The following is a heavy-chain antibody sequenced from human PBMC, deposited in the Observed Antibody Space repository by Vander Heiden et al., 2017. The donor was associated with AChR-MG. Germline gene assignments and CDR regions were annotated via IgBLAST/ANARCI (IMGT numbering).Heavy chain of an antibody. CDR1: GFTFSSYG. Sequence: QVQLVESGGGVVQPGRCLRLPCAASGFTFSSYGMHWVRQAPGKGLEWVAVISYDGSNKYYADSVKGRFTISRDNSKNTLYLQMNSLRAEDTAVYYCAKAMDYWGQGTLVTVSS. V-gene: IGHV3-30*18. CDR2: ISYDGSNK. CDR3: AKAMDY. J-gene: IGHJ4*02.